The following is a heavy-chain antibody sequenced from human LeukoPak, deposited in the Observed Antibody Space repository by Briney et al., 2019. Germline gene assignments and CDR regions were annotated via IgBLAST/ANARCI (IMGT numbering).Heavy chain of an antibody. CDR2: ISSSSSYI. D-gene: IGHD3-3*01. V-gene: IGHV3-21*01. CDR3: ARHLFTIFGVASDY. J-gene: IGHJ4*02. CDR1: GFTFSSYS. Sequence: PGGSLRLSCAASGFTFSSYSMNWVRQAPGKGLEWVSSISSSSSYIYYADSVKGRFTISRDNAKNSLYLQMNSLRAEDTAVYYCARHLFTIFGVASDYWGQGTLVTVSS.